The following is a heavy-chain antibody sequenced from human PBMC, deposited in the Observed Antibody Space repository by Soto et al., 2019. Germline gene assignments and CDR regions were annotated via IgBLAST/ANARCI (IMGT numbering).Heavy chain of an antibody. CDR1: GYTFTSYY. CDR2: INPSGGST. CDR3: ARAPQRFLSGYGPTYYYGMDV. D-gene: IGHD3-3*01. V-gene: IGHV1-46*01. Sequence: ASVKVSCKASGYTFTSYYMHWVRQAPGQGLEWMGIINPSGGSTSYAQKFQGRVTMTRDTSTSTVYMELSSLRSEDTAVYYCARAPQRFLSGYGPTYYYGMDVWGQGTTVTVSS. J-gene: IGHJ6*02.